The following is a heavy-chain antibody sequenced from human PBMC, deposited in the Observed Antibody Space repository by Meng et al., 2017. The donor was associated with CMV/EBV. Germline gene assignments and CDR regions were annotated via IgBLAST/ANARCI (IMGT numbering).Heavy chain of an antibody. V-gene: IGHV4-59*11. CDR2: IDDSGST. CDR1: SHD. J-gene: IGHJ5*02. D-gene: IGHD2-15*01. Sequence: SHDWSWIRQAAGKGLEWIGYIDDSGSTKDNPYLKRRVTISVDTSKNQFSLKLSSVTAADTAVYYCARGYCSGGSCYSLPTNWFDPWGQGTLVTVSS. CDR3: ARGYCSGGSCYSLPTNWFDP.